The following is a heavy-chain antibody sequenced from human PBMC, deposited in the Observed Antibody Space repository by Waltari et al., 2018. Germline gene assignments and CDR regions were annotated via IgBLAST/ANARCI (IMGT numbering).Heavy chain of an antibody. CDR1: GYSISSGYY. CDR3: ARVDVVVVAATRDNWFDP. J-gene: IGHJ5*02. D-gene: IGHD2-15*01. Sequence: QVQLQESGPGLVKPSDTLSLTCTASGYSISSGYYWGWIRQPPGKGLEWIGSIYHSGRTCYNPSLKSRVTISVDTSKNQFSLKLSSVTAADTAVYYCARVDVVVVAATRDNWFDPWGQGTLVTVSS. V-gene: IGHV4-38-2*02. CDR2: IYHSGRT.